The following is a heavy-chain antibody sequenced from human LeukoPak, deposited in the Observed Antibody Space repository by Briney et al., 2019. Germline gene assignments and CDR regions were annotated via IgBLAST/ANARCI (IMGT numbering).Heavy chain of an antibody. CDR2: VTHTGST. J-gene: IGHJ5*02. CDR1: GGSFSGYS. CDR3: ARRMLWFGELLSYNWFDP. Sequence: SETLSLTCAVYGGSFSGYSWSWIRQPPGKGLEWIGEVTHTGSTNYNPSLKSRVTISVDTSKNQFSLKLSSVTAADTAVYYCARRMLWFGELLSYNWFDPWGQGTLVTVSS. D-gene: IGHD3-10*01. V-gene: IGHV4-34*01.